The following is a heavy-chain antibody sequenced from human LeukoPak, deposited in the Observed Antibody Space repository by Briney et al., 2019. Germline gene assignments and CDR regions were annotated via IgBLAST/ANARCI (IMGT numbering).Heavy chain of an antibody. CDR1: GGTFISYA. Sequence: SVKVSCKAAGGTFISYASSWVRPASGRGVEWMGRINPILGIANYAQKFQGRVTSTADKSTSTAYMELSSLRSEDTAVYYCARDAIRRGDAFDIWGQGTMVTVSS. CDR2: INPILGIA. CDR3: ARDAIRRGDAFDI. V-gene: IGHV1-69*04. J-gene: IGHJ3*02. D-gene: IGHD5-24*01.